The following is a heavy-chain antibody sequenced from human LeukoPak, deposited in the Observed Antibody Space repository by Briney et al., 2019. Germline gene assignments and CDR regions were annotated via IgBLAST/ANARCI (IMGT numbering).Heavy chain of an antibody. CDR2: INHSGST. CDR1: GGSFSGYY. Sequence: SETLSLTCTVSGGSFSGYYWSWIRQPPGKGLEWIGEINHSGSTNYNPSLKSRVTISVDTSKNQFSPKLSSVTAADTAVYYCAIPGGYCTNGVCYADDYFDYWGQGTLVTVSS. CDR3: AIPGGYCTNGVCYADDYFDY. V-gene: IGHV4-34*01. D-gene: IGHD2-8*01. J-gene: IGHJ4*02.